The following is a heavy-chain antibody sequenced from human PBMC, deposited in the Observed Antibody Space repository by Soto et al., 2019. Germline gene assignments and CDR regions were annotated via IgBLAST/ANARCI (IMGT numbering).Heavy chain of an antibody. CDR3: KRDAISIVRGSENWFDS. CDR1: GFTFNNYA. V-gene: IGHV3-23*01. J-gene: IGHJ5*01. D-gene: IGHD3-10*01. CDR2: ISGNGIST. Sequence: RRLSCAASGFTFNNYAMSWVRQARGEGLEWVSAISGNGISTYYADSVRGRFTISRDNSENTLFLQMNRLRADDTAVYYCKRDAISIVRGSENWFDSWGQGTLVTVSS.